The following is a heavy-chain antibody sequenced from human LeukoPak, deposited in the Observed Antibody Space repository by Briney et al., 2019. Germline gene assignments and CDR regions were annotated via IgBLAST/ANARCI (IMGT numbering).Heavy chain of an antibody. CDR3: ARGKSLLTGYYSHPDY. Sequence: GGSLRLSCAASGFTFSSYAMHWVRQAPGKGLEWVAVISYDGSNKYYADSVKGRFTISRDNSKNTLYLQMNSLRAEDTAVYYCARGKSLLTGYYSHPDYWGQGTLVTVSS. CDR1: GFTFSSYA. J-gene: IGHJ4*02. D-gene: IGHD3-9*01. V-gene: IGHV3-30-3*01. CDR2: ISYDGSNK.